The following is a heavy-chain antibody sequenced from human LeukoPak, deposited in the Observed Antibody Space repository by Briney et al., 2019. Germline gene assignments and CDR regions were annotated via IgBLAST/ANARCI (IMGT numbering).Heavy chain of an antibody. CDR3: ARGGGMGHYYYYMDV. V-gene: IGHV4-59*01. CDR1: GGSFSAYY. CDR2: IYYSGST. D-gene: IGHD5-24*01. J-gene: IGHJ6*03. Sequence: PSETLSLTCAVYGGSFSAYYWSWIRQPPGKGLEWIGYIYYSGSTNYNPSLKSRVTISVDTSKNQFSLKLSSVTAADTAVYYCARGGGMGHYYYYMDVWGEGTTVTISS.